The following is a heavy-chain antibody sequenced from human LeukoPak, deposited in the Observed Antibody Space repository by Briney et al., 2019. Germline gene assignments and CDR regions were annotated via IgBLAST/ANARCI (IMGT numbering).Heavy chain of an antibody. D-gene: IGHD3-3*01. Sequence: ASVKVSCKASGYTFTSYDINWVRQATGQGLEWMGWTSPNSGNTGYAQKFQGRVTITRNTSISTAYMELSSLRSEDTAVYYCARAPGRGYDFWSADGRGAFDIWGQGTMVTVSS. V-gene: IGHV1-8*03. CDR3: ARAPGRGYDFWSADGRGAFDI. CDR1: GYTFTSYD. CDR2: TSPNSGNT. J-gene: IGHJ3*02.